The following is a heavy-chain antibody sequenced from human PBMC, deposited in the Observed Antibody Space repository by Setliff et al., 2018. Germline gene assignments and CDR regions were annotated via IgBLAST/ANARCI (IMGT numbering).Heavy chain of an antibody. CDR1: GFTFSDNY. CDR2: ISRGGNTI. D-gene: IGHD3-10*01. CDR3: ARTYGSANSYAFDI. Sequence: LRLSCVASGFTFSDNYTSWIRQAPGKGLEWVSYISRGGNTIYYADSVKGRFTVSRDNAKDSLHLQMNSLRAEDTAVYYCARTYGSANSYAFDIWGQGTMVTVSS. V-gene: IGHV3-11*04. J-gene: IGHJ3*02.